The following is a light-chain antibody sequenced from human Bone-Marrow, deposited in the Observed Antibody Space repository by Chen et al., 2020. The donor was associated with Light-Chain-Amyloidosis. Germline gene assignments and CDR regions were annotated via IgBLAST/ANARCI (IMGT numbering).Light chain of an antibody. V-gene: IGLV3-21*02. CDR3: QVWDRSSDRPV. Sequence: SYVLTQPSSVSVAPGQTATIACGGNNIGSTSVHWYQQTPGQAPLLVVYDDSVRPSGIPERLSGSNSVNTATLTSSRVEAGDEADYYCQVWDRSSDRPVFGGGTKLTVL. CDR2: DDS. CDR1: NIGSTS. J-gene: IGLJ3*02.